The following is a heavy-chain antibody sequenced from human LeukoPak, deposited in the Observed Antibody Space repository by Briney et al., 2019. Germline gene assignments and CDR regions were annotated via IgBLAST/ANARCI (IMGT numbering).Heavy chain of an antibody. V-gene: IGHV4-59*01. CDR1: SGSISSYY. CDR3: ARTWNGYFDY. J-gene: IGHJ4*02. Sequence: SETLSLTCTVSSGSISSYYWSWIRQPPGKGLEWIGYIYNSGNTNRNPSLKSRVTISVDTSKNQFSLKLSSVTAADTAVYYCARTWNGYFDYWGQGTLVTVSS. D-gene: IGHD1-1*01. CDR2: IYNSGNT.